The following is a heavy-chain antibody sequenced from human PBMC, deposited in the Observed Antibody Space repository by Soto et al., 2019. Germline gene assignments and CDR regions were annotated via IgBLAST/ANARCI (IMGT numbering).Heavy chain of an antibody. V-gene: IGHV3-74*01. D-gene: IGHD3-10*01. J-gene: IGHJ4*02. CDR3: ARGGLHAYYKDN. CDR1: GLTFSNYW. CDR2: IDSYGSTT. Sequence: EVQLVESGGGLVQPGGSLRLSCAASGLTFSNYWMHWVRQAPGEGLVWVSRIDSYGSTTNYADSVKGRFTVSRDNARNTLYLQMNSLRAEETAIYYCARGGLHAYYKDNWGQGILVTVSS.